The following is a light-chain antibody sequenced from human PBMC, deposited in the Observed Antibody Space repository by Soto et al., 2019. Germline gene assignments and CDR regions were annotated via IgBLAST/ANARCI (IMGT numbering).Light chain of an antibody. J-gene: IGKJ2*01. CDR1: QSVLYNSNNKNF. CDR2: WAS. CDR3: QQYYATPYT. V-gene: IGKV4-1*01. Sequence: DIVMTQSPDSLAVSLGERATINCKSSQSVLYNSNNKNFLAWYQQRPGQPPKLLISWASTRESGVPARFSGSGSGTDFALTISSLQAEDVAFYYCQQYYATPYTFGQGTKLEI.